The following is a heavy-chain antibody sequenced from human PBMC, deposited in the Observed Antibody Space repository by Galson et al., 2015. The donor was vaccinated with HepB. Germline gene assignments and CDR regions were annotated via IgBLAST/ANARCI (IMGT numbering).Heavy chain of an antibody. CDR1: GYTFTSYG. V-gene: IGHV1-18*04. Sequence: SVKVSCKASGYTFTSYGISWVRQAPGQGLEWMGWISAYNGNTNYAQKLQGRVTMTTDTSTSTAYMELRSLSSVTAADTAVYYCARDVGFDRGGPNWFDPWGQGTLVTVSS. CDR2: ISAYNGNT. CDR3: ARDVGFDRGGPNWFDP. J-gene: IGHJ5*02. D-gene: IGHD1-26*01.